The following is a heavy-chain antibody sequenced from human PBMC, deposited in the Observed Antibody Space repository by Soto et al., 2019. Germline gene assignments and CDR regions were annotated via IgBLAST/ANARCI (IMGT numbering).Heavy chain of an antibody. D-gene: IGHD2-2*01. CDR2: IYYSGST. Sequence: PSETLSLTCTVSGGSISSYYWSWIRQPPGKGLEWIGYIYYSGSTYYNPSLKSRVTISVDTSKNQFSLKLSSVTAADTAVYYCARLSTGCISTSCYDYYYYYGMDVWRQGTTVTVSS. J-gene: IGHJ6*02. V-gene: IGHV4-59*04. CDR3: ARLSTGCISTSCYDYYYYYGMDV. CDR1: GGSISSYY.